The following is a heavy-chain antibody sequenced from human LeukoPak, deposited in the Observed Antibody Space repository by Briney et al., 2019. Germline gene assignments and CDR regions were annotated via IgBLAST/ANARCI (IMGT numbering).Heavy chain of an antibody. CDR3: ARAVAGRRGYYFDY. V-gene: IGHV3-53*01. CDR2: IYSGGST. D-gene: IGHD6-19*01. CDR1: GFTFSSNY. J-gene: IGHJ4*02. Sequence: GGSLRLSCAASGFTFSSNYMSWVRQAPGKGLEWVSVIYSGGSTYYADSVKGRFTISRDNSKNTLYLQMNSPRAEDTAVYYCARAVAGRRGYYFDYWGQGTLVTVSS.